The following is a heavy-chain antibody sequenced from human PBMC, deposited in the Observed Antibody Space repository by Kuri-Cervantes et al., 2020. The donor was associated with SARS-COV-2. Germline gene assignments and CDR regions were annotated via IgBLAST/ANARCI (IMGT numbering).Heavy chain of an antibody. Sequence: SVKVSCKASGFTFNGYGISWVRQVPGQSPEWMGGIIPVGGTAEYAQKFQGRVTLVADKPTSTVYMELNSLTSEDTAMYYCARDPIAVYDASNVYETGHFDSWGQGTLVTVSS. CDR3: ARDPIAVYDASNVYETGHFDS. CDR1: GFTFNGYG. V-gene: IGHV1-69*06. D-gene: IGHD3-22*01. CDR2: IIPVGGTA. J-gene: IGHJ4*02.